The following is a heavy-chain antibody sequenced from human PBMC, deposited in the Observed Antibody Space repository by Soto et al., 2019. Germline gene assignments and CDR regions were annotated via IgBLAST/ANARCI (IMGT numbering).Heavy chain of an antibody. Sequence: EVQLLESGGGLVQPGGSLRLSCAASGFTFSSYAMSWVRQAPGKGLEWVSAISGSGGSTYYADSVKGRFTISRDNSKKTLDLQMNSLRAEDTAVYYCAKDIMITFGGVSYDYWGQGTLVTVSS. D-gene: IGHD3-16*01. CDR2: ISGSGGST. CDR1: GFTFSSYA. CDR3: AKDIMITFGGVSYDY. J-gene: IGHJ4*02. V-gene: IGHV3-23*01.